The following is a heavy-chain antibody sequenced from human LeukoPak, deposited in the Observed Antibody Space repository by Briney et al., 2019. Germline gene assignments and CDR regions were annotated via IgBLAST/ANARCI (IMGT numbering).Heavy chain of an antibody. Sequence: SETLSLTCAVYGGSFSGYYWSWLRQPPGKGLEWIGEINHSGSNNYNPSLKSRVTISVDTSKNQFSLKLSSVTAADTAVYYCARGLAIAAAGINAFDIWGQGTMVTVSS. V-gene: IGHV4-34*01. CDR2: INHSGSN. J-gene: IGHJ3*02. CDR3: ARGLAIAAAGINAFDI. D-gene: IGHD6-13*01. CDR1: GGSFSGYY.